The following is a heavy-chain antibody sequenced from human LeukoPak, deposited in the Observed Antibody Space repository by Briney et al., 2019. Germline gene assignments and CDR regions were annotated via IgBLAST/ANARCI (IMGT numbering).Heavy chain of an antibody. Sequence: PGGSLRLPCAASGFTVSSNYMSCVRQAPGKGLEWVSVIYSGSSTYYADSVKGRFTISRDNSKNTLYLQMNSLRAEDTAVYYCASEGIAVAGTVDYWGQGTLVTVSS. CDR2: IYSGSST. CDR1: GFTVSSNY. CDR3: ASEGIAVAGTVDY. V-gene: IGHV3-53*01. D-gene: IGHD6-19*01. J-gene: IGHJ4*02.